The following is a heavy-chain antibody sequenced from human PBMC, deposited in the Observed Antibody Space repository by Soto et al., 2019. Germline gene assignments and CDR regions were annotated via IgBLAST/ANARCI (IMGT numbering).Heavy chain of an antibody. J-gene: IGHJ6*02. V-gene: IGHV3-23*01. CDR1: GFTFSSYA. CDR2: ISGSGGST. Sequence: GGSLRLSCAASGFTFSSYAMSWVRQAPGKGLEWVSAISGSGGSTYYADSVKGRFTISRDNSKNTLYLQMNSLRAEDTAVYYCAKDAPQLYYYYYYGMDVWGQGTTVTVSS. D-gene: IGHD3-10*01. CDR3: AKDAPQLYYYYYYGMDV.